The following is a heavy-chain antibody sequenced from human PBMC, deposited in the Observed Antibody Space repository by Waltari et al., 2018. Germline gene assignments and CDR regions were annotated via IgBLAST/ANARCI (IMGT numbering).Heavy chain of an antibody. CDR2: ISSSSSDT. V-gene: IGHV3-11*06. CDR1: GFSFSDYY. D-gene: IGHD2-21*02. Sequence: QVQLVESGGGLVKPGGSLRLSCAASGFSFSDYYMSWIRQAPGKGREWVSYISSSSSDTNYADSVKGRFTISRDNAKNSLYLQMNSLRAEDTAVYYCATSRLLDAFDIWGQGTMVTVSS. J-gene: IGHJ3*02. CDR3: ATSRLLDAFDI.